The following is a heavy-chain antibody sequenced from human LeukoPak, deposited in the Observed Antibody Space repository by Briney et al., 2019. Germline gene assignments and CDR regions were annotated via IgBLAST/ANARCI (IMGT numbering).Heavy chain of an antibody. CDR1: GGPIDRHY. J-gene: IGHJ4*02. Sequence: SETLSLTCTVSGGPIDRHYWSWIRQPPGKGLEWIGYVFYPGSTNYNPSLKSRVTMSLDTSRDQFSLRLTSVTAADTALYYCASRPAGSTWYGVFDYWSQGTLVTVSS. V-gene: IGHV4-59*11. CDR3: ASRPAGSTWYGVFDY. CDR2: VFYPGST. D-gene: IGHD6-13*01.